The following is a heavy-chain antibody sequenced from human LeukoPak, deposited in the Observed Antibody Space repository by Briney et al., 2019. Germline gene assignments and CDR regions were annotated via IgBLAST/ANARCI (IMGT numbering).Heavy chain of an antibody. Sequence: GGSLRLSCAASGFTFSDYYMSWIRQAPGKGLEWVSYISSSGSTIYYADSVKGRFTISRDNAKNSLYLQMNSLRAEDTAVYYCARVGITIFGVVIIGDYFDYWGQGTLVIVSS. CDR1: GFTFSDYY. CDR2: ISSSGSTI. CDR3: ARVGITIFGVVIIGDYFDY. V-gene: IGHV3-11*01. J-gene: IGHJ4*02. D-gene: IGHD3-3*01.